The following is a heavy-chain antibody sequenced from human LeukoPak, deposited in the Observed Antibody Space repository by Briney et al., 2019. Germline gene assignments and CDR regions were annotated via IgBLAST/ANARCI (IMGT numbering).Heavy chain of an antibody. J-gene: IGHJ4*02. V-gene: IGHV3-11*01. Sequence: GGSLRLSCAASGFSISDYYMSWIRQAPGKGLEWVSYISSSGGTIYYADSVKGRFTISRDNAKNLLYLQMNSLRAEDTALYYCARDRTTVTTKYWGQGTLVTVSS. CDR1: GFSISDYY. CDR3: ARDRTTVTTKY. CDR2: ISSSGGTI. D-gene: IGHD4-17*01.